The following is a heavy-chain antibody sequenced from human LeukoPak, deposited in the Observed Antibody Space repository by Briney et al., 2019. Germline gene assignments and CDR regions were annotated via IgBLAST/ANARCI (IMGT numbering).Heavy chain of an antibody. J-gene: IGHJ4*02. CDR3: ARNPYVGDGDY. CDR2: IKQDGSEK. CDR1: GFTFSSYW. V-gene: IGHV3-7*03. Sequence: PGGSLRLSCVASGFTFSSYWMIWVRQAPGKGLEWVANIKQDGSEKYYVDSVKGRFTISRDNRKNSLYLQMNSLRADDTAVYYCARNPYVGDGDYWGQGTLVTVSS. D-gene: IGHD4-17*01.